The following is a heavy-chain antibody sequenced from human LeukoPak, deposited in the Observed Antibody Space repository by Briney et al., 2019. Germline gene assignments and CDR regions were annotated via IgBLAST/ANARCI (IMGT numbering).Heavy chain of an antibody. CDR3: ARGPGYSSGWYDPLGDY. Sequence: SQTLSLTCAISGDSVSSNSAAWNWSRQSPSRGLQWLGRTYYRSKWYNDYAVSVKSRITINPDTSKNQFSLQLNSLTPEDTAVYYCARGPGYSSGWYDPLGDYWGQGTLVTVSS. V-gene: IGHV6-1*01. D-gene: IGHD6-19*01. CDR2: TYYRSKWYN. J-gene: IGHJ4*02. CDR1: GDSVSSNSAA.